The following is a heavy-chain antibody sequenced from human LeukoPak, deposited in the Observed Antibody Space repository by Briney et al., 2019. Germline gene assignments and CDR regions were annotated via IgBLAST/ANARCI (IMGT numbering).Heavy chain of an antibody. CDR2: IYYSGST. J-gene: IGHJ3*02. CDR3: ARDRSSGWTGVFDI. Sequence: SETLSLTCNVSGGSISSYYWSWLRQSPGKGLEWIGYIYYSGSTKYNPSLESRVTISIDTSKNHFSLKLSSVTAADTAVYYCARDRSSGWTGVFDIWGRGTMVTGS. V-gene: IGHV4-59*01. CDR1: GGSISSYY. D-gene: IGHD6-19*01.